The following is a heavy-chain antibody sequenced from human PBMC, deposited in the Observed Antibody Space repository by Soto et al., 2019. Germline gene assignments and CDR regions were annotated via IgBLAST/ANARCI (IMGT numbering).Heavy chain of an antibody. V-gene: IGHV1-69*13. J-gene: IGHJ4*02. CDR1: GDTFSNYA. D-gene: IGHD3-10*01. CDR2: IIPILGSA. Sequence: SVKVSCKASGDTFSNYAICWVRQAPGQGLEWIGGIIPILGSANYAQKFQGRVTISADGSTNTANLELSSLRSEDTAVYYCARALRGDYWGRGTLVTVSS. CDR3: ARALRGDY.